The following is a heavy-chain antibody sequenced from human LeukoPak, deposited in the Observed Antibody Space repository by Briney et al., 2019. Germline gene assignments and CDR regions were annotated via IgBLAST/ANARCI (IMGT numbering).Heavy chain of an antibody. CDR2: IIPILGIA. CDR3: ARELEMASKTFQH. J-gene: IGHJ1*01. CDR1: GGTFGSYA. D-gene: IGHD5-24*01. Sequence: ASVKVSCKASGGTFGSYAVSWVRQAPGQGLEWMGRIIPILGIANYAQKFQGRVTITADKSTSTAYMELSSLRSEDTAVYYCARELEMASKTFQHWGQGTLVTVSS. V-gene: IGHV1-69*04.